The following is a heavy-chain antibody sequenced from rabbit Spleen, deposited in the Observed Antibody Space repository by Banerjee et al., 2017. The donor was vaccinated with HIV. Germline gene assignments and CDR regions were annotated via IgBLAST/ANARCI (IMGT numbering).Heavy chain of an antibody. CDR2: IDSGSRDFT. CDR3: ARDLTDVIGWNFGW. J-gene: IGHJ3*01. D-gene: IGHD4-1*01. CDR1: GFAFSNYNF. V-gene: IGHV1S40*01. Sequence: VESGGGLVQPGASLTLTCTASGFAFSNYNFMCWVRQAPGKGLEWIACIDSGSRDFTYYASWAKGRFTISKTSSTTVTLQMTTLTAADTATYFCARDLTDVIGWNFGWWGQGTLVTVS.